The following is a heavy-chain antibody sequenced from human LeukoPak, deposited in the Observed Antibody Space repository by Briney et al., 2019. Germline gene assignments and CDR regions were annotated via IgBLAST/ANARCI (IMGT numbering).Heavy chain of an antibody. Sequence: QSGGSLRLSCAASGFTFSTYWMSGVRQAPGKGREGVANIKQDGSDKYYVDSVKGRFTISRDNAKHSLFLQMNSLRAEDTAVYYCARVRCSSNSCFPAYWGQGTLVTVSS. CDR2: IKQDGSDK. CDR1: GFTFSTYW. V-gene: IGHV3-7*01. D-gene: IGHD2-2*01. J-gene: IGHJ4*02. CDR3: ARVRCSSNSCFPAY.